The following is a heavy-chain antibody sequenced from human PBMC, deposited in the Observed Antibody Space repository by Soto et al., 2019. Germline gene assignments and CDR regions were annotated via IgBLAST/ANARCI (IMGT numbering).Heavy chain of an antibody. V-gene: IGHV1-3*01. CDR1: GYTFNSYS. Sequence: ASVKVSCKASGYTFNSYSMHWVRQAPGQRLEWMGWINAGNGNTHYSQKFQGRITITTDASASTAYMELSGLRSEDTAVYYFARMQVPAVCMVVWFYPWGQGTLVTVSS. J-gene: IGHJ5*02. D-gene: IGHD2-2*01. CDR3: ARMQVPAVCMVVWFYP. CDR2: INAGNGNT.